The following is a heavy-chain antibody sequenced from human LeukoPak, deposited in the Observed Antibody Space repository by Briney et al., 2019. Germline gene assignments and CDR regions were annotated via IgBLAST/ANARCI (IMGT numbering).Heavy chain of an antibody. CDR3: ARLAVPPGNRGWYYEH. J-gene: IGHJ4*02. D-gene: IGHD2-2*01. V-gene: IGHV3-7*03. Sequence: GGSLRLSCVASEFIFSNYWMSWVRQGPGEGPEWVANINQGGSEKYYVDSVRSRFTISRDNAKKSLDLQMNSLRVEDTATYYCARLAVPPGNRGWYYEHWGQGTLVTVSS. CDR1: EFIFSNYW. CDR2: INQGGSEK.